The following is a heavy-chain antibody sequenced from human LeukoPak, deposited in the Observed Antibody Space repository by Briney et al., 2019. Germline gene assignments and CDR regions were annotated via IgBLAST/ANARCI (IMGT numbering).Heavy chain of an antibody. Sequence: PSETLSLTCTVSGGSISSSSYYWGWIRQPPGQGLEWIGSMYYSASAYYNPSLKSRVTFSVDTSKNQFSLKLNSVTAADTSVYYCARQGGGNKNWFDPWGQGTLVTVSS. D-gene: IGHD4-23*01. J-gene: IGHJ5*02. CDR1: GGSISSSSYY. CDR2: MYYSASA. V-gene: IGHV4-39*01. CDR3: ARQGGGNKNWFDP.